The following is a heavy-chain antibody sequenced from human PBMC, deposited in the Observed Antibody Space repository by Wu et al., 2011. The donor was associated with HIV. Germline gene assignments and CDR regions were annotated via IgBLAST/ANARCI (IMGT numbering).Heavy chain of an antibody. CDR3: ARGLWHLQYHYYMDV. J-gene: IGHJ6*03. D-gene: IGHD4/OR15-4a*01. CDR2: INPSGGTT. V-gene: IGHV1-46*01. Sequence: QVQLVQSGSEVKKPGASVQVSCRASGYSFSNFYIHWVRQAPGQGLEWMGLINPSGGTTSSAQKFQGRFTLTRDTSTTTVFMELSGLRSEDTAVYYCARGLWHLQYHYYMDVWGKGTTVTVSS. CDR1: GYSFSNFY.